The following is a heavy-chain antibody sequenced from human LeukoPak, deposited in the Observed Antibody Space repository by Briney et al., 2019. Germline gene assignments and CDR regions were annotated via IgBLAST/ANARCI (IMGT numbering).Heavy chain of an antibody. J-gene: IGHJ4*02. CDR2: ISWNSGSI. CDR1: GFTFDDYA. D-gene: IGHD5-24*01. V-gene: IGHV3-9*01. Sequence: PGGSLRLSCAASGFTFDDYAMHWVRQAPGKGLEWVSGISWNSGSIGYADSVKGRFTISGDNAKNSLYLQMNSLRAEDTALYYCATDGYTMTDYWGQGTLVTVSS. CDR3: ATDGYTMTDY.